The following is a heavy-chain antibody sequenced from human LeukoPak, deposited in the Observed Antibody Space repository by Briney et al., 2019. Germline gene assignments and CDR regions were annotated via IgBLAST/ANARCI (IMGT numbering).Heavy chain of an antibody. J-gene: IGHJ4*02. V-gene: IGHV3-7*03. CDR1: GFTFSSYW. D-gene: IGHD4-17*01. Sequence: PGGSLRLSCAASGFTFSSYWMSWVRQAPGKGLEWVANIKQDGSEKYYVDSVKGRFTISRDNAKNSLYLQMNSLRAEDTAVYYCASARANYGETTNFDYWGQGTLVTVSS. CDR2: IKQDGSEK. CDR3: ASARANYGETTNFDY.